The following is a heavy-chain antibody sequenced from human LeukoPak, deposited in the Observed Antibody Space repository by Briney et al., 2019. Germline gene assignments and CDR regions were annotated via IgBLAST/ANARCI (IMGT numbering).Heavy chain of an antibody. CDR1: GFTVSSNY. V-gene: IGHV3-53*01. Sequence: GGSLRLSCAASGFTVSSNYMSWVRQAPGKGLEWVSVIYSGGSTYYADSVKGRFTISRDNAKNSLYLQVNSLRAEDTAVYYCARILGSHHGYNYLYFDYWGQGTLVTVSS. CDR3: ARILGSHHGYNYLYFDY. D-gene: IGHD5-24*01. J-gene: IGHJ4*02. CDR2: IYSGGST.